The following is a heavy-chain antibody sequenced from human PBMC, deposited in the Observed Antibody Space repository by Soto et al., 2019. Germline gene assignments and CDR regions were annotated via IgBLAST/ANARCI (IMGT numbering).Heavy chain of an antibody. J-gene: IGHJ3*02. CDR3: ARGIAARPYAFDI. V-gene: IGHV3-33*01. D-gene: IGHD6-6*01. CDR1: GFTFSSYG. Sequence: QVQLVESGGGVVQPGRSLRLSCAASGFTFSSYGMHWVRQAPGKGLEWVAVIWYDGSNKYYADSVKGRFTISRDNSKNTLYLQINSLRAEDTAVYYCARGIAARPYAFDIWGQGTMVTVSS. CDR2: IWYDGSNK.